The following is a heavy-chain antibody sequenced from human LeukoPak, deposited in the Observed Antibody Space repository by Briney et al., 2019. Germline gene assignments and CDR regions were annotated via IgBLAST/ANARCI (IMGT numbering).Heavy chain of an antibody. CDR1: GGSITSYC. J-gene: IGHJ4*02. Sequence: PSETLSLTCTVSGGSITSYCWSWIRQPPGKGLEWIGYIYYSGSTNYNPSLKSRVTISVDTSKNRFSLKLSSVTAADTAVYYCARWLDSGWFYYFDYWGQGTLVTVSS. D-gene: IGHD6-19*01. V-gene: IGHV4-59*01. CDR3: ARWLDSGWFYYFDY. CDR2: IYYSGST.